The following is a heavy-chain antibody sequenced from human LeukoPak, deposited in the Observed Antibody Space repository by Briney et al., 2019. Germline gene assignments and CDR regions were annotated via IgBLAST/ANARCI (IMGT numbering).Heavy chain of an antibody. CDR1: GFTFSSYE. J-gene: IGHJ5*02. D-gene: IGHD1-1*01. V-gene: IGHV4-59*05. CDR2: IYYTGRT. Sequence: GSLRLSCAAAGFTFSSYETDWVRQPPGKGLGWPGTIYYTGRTYSNPYLESRLTIPVDTPKNQFSLKLTSVTAADTAIYYCAQSLGSGNWIGNWFDPWGQGTLVTVSS. CDR3: AQSLGSGNWIGNWFDP.